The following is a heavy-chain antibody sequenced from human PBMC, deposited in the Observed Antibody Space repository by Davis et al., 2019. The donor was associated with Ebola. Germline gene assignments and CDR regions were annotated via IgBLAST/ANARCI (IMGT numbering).Heavy chain of an antibody. J-gene: IGHJ4*02. CDR3: AQGGYDILWPYNR. V-gene: IGHV3-7*03. D-gene: IGHD3-9*01. CDR1: GFTFSSYA. CDR2: IKQDESEK. Sequence: GGSLRLSCAASGFTFSSYAMHWVRQAPGKGLEWVANIKQDESEKYYVDSVKGRFTISRDNTKNSLYLHMNSLRAEDTAVYYCAQGGYDILWPYNRWGQGTLVTVSS.